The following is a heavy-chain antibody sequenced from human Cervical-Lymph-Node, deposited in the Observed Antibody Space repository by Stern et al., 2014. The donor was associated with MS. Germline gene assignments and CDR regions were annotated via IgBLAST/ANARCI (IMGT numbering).Heavy chain of an antibody. V-gene: IGHV4-31*03. Sequence: QVQLQESGPRLVKPLETLSLTCSVSGGYIGSGNYYWTWIRQHPGKGLEWIGYVFFSGTTNYSPSFKSRVRMSVDTSKSQFSLNLRTVTAADTGVYYCARGNTYGLPPREGVDVWGPGTTVIVSS. D-gene: IGHD2-8*01. J-gene: IGHJ6*02. CDR2: VFFSGTT. CDR1: GGYIGSGNYY. CDR3: ARGNTYGLPPREGVDV.